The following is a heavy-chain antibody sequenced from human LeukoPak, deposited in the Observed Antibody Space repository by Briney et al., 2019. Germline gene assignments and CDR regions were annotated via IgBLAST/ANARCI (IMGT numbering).Heavy chain of an antibody. CDR3: ARHEVTFSSGPLDC. D-gene: IGHD5-18*01. CDR2: IYTSGST. CDR1: GGSISSYY. Sequence: SETLSLTCTVSGGSISSYYWSWIRQPAGKGLEWIGRIYTSGSTNYNPSLKSRVTMSVDTSKNQFSLKLSSVTAADTAVYYCARHEVTFSSGPLDCWGQGTLVTVSS. J-gene: IGHJ4*02. V-gene: IGHV4-4*07.